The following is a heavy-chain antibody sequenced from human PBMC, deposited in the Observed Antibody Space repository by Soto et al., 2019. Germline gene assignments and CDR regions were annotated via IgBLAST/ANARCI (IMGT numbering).Heavy chain of an antibody. D-gene: IGHD3-16*01. CDR1: GYSFTSYW. Sequence: PGESQKISCKGSGYSFTSYWMSWVRQMPGKGLEWMGRIDPSDSYTNYSPSFQGHVTISADKSISTAYLQLTSLRHEDTAVYYCAADLAIADSDYWGQGTLVTVSS. CDR3: AADLAIADSDY. V-gene: IGHV5-10-1*01. CDR2: IDPSDSYT. J-gene: IGHJ4*02.